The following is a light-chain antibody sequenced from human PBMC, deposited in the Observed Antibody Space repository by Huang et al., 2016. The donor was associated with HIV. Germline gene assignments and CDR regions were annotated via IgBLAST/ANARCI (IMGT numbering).Light chain of an antibody. J-gene: IGKJ5*01. CDR2: DAS. Sequence: EVVLTQSPATLSLSPGERATLSCRASQSVSNYLAWYQQKPVQAPRLLIYDASSMATGIPARFSGSGSGTDFTLTISSLEPEDFAVYYCQHRSNWLITFGQGTRLEIK. V-gene: IGKV3-11*01. CDR3: QHRSNWLIT. CDR1: QSVSNY.